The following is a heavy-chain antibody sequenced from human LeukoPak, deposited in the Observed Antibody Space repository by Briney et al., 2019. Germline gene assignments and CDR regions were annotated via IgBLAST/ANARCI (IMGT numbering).Heavy chain of an antibody. J-gene: IGHJ3*02. CDR3: ARDEMADAFDI. D-gene: IGHD5-24*01. CDR2: INPNSGGT. CDR1: GGTFSSYA. V-gene: IGHV1-2*06. Sequence: ASVKVSCKASGGTFSSYAISWVRQAPGQGLEWMGRINPNSGGTNSAQKFQGRVTMTRDTSITTAYMELSRLRSDDTAVYYCARDEMADAFDIWGQGTMVTVSS.